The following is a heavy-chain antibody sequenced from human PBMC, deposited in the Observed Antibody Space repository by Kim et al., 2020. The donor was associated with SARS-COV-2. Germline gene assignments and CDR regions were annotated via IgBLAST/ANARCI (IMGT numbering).Heavy chain of an antibody. CDR2: ISSSGSTI. J-gene: IGHJ5*02. V-gene: IGHV3-11*04. CDR3: ARDPSSLWFGELTGFA. CDR1: GFTFSDYY. Sequence: GGSLRLSCAASGFTFSDYYMSWIRQAPGKGLEWVSYISSSGSTIYYADSVEGRFTISRDNAKNSLYLQMNSLRAEDTAVYYCARDPSSLWFGELTGFAWGQGTLVTVSS. D-gene: IGHD3-10*01.